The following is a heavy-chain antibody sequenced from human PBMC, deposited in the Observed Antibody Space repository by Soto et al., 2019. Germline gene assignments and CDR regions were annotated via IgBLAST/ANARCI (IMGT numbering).Heavy chain of an antibody. V-gene: IGHV1-3*01. Sequence: QVQLVQSGAEVKKPGASVKVSCKASGYTFTSYAMHWVRQAPGQRLEWMGWINAGNGNTKYSQKFQGRVTITRDTTASTAYMELSRLRSEETAVYYCAGGASPLIDYWGPGTLVPVSP. CDR2: INAGNGNT. CDR3: AGGASPLIDY. D-gene: IGHD1-26*01. J-gene: IGHJ4*02. CDR1: GYTFTSYA.